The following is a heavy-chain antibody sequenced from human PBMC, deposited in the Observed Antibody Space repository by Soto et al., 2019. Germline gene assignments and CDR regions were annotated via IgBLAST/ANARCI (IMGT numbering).Heavy chain of an antibody. CDR3: AKDGNWYFDL. D-gene: IGHD2-15*01. J-gene: IGHJ2*01. V-gene: IGHV3-30*18. CDR1: GFTFSSYG. Sequence: QVQLEESGGGVVQPGRSLRLSCAASGFTFSSYGMHWVRQAPGKGLEWVAVISYDGSNKYYADSVKGRFTISRDNSKNTLYLQMNSLRAQDTAVYYCAKDGNWYFDLWGRGTLVTVSS. CDR2: ISYDGSNK.